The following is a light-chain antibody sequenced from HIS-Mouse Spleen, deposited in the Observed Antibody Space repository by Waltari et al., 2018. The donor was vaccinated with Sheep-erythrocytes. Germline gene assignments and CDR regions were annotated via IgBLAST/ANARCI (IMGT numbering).Light chain of an antibody. Sequence: QSALTQPASVSGSPGQSITISCTGTSSDVGSYNLVSGYQQHPGKAPKLMIYEGSNRPSGVSNRFSGSKSGNTASLTISGLQAEDEADYYCCSYAGSSTPWVFGGGTKLTVL. V-gene: IGLV2-23*01. CDR1: SSDVGSYNL. J-gene: IGLJ3*02. CDR3: CSYAGSSTPWV. CDR2: EGS.